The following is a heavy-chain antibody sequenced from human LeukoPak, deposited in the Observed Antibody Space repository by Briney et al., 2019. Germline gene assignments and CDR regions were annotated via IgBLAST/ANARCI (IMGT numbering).Heavy chain of an antibody. D-gene: IGHD3-3*01. J-gene: IGHJ5*02. CDR1: GGSFSGYY. CDR3: ARGRRASLRFLEWLPWGWFDP. V-gene: IGHV4-34*01. CDR2: INHSGST. Sequence: PSETLSLTCAVYGGSFSGYYWSWIRQPPGKGLEWIGEINHSGSTNYNPSLKSRVTISVDTTKNQFSLKLSSVTAADTAVYYCARGRRASLRFLEWLPWGWFDPWGQGTLVTVSS.